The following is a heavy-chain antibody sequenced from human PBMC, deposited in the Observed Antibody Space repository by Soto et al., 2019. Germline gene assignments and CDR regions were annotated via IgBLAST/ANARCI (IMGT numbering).Heavy chain of an antibody. CDR2: ISGSDDST. CDR3: AKRSSSSTFDY. V-gene: IGHV3-23*01. Sequence: EVQLLESGGGLVQPGESLRLSCAASGFTFRSDARSWVRQAPGKGLAWVSVISGSDDSTYYADSVKGRFTISRDNSKNTLYLQMNSLRAEDTAVYYCAKRSSSSTFDYRGQGTLVTVSS. J-gene: IGHJ4*02. D-gene: IGHD6-6*01. CDR1: GFTFRSDA.